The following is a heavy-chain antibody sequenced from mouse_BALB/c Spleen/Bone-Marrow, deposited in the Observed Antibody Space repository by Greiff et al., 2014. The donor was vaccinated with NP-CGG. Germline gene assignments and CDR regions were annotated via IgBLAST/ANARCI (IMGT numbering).Heavy chain of an antibody. D-gene: IGHD1-1*01. Sequence: EVQLQQSGAELVKPGASVKLSCTASGFNIKDTYMHWVKQRPEQGLEWIGRIDPANGNTKYDPKFQGKATITADTSSNKAYLQLNSLTSKDTAVYYCARYYYGTKYYFDYWGQGTTLTVSS. J-gene: IGHJ2*01. V-gene: IGHV14-3*02. CDR3: ARYYYGTKYYFDY. CDR2: IDPANGNT. CDR1: GFNIKDTY.